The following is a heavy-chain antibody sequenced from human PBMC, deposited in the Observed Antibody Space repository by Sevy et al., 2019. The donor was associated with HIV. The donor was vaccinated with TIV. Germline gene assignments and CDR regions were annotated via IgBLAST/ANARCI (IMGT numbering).Heavy chain of an antibody. D-gene: IGHD2-21*02. Sequence: GGSLRLSCAASGFTFTLYAIHWVRQAPGKGLEWVALISYSGTNKYYADSVKVRFTISRDDSKNTAYLQMNNLRTDDRAVYYCAGVAVEYCTDDCYHRFDYWGQGTQVTVSS. V-gene: IGHV3-30-3*01. CDR1: GFTFTLYA. CDR3: AGVAVEYCTDDCYHRFDY. CDR2: ISYSGTNK. J-gene: IGHJ4*02.